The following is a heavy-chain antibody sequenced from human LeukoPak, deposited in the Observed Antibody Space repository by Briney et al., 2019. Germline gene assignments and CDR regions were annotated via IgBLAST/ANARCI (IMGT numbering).Heavy chain of an antibody. J-gene: IGHJ4*02. CDR1: EFTFSIYA. CDR2: ISGSGDST. D-gene: IGHD6-13*01. Sequence: GGSLRLSCAASEFTFSIYAMTWVRQAPGKGLEWVSRISGSGDSTYYADSVKGRFTISRDNSKNTLYLQMKSLRAEDTAVYYCAKDQYTTSSWSYDYWGQGTLVTVSS. V-gene: IGHV3-23*01. CDR3: AKDQYTTSSWSYDY.